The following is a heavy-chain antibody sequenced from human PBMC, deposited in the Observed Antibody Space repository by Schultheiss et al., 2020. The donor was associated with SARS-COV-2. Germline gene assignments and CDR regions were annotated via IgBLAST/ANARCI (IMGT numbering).Heavy chain of an antibody. V-gene: IGHV1-46*03. CDR1: GYTFTSYY. CDR2: INPSGGST. Sequence: ASVKVSCKASGYTFTSYYMHWVRQAPGQGLEWMGIINPSGGSTSYAQKFQGRVTMTRDTSTSTVYMELSSLRSEDTAVYYCARAVGYCSSTSCYLYYYGMDVWGQGTTVTVSS. J-gene: IGHJ6*02. CDR3: ARAVGYCSSTSCYLYYYGMDV. D-gene: IGHD2-2*03.